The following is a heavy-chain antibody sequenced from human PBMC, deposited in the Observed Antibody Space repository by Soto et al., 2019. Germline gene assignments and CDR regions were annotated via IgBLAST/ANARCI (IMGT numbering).Heavy chain of an antibody. V-gene: IGHV3-73*02. CDR2: IRSKVNSYAT. CDR3: TRRGTDRWDSGIGY. D-gene: IGHD1-26*01. J-gene: IGHJ4*02. CDR1: GFTFSGSS. Sequence: EVQLVESGGGLVQSGGSLKLSCAASGFTFSGSSMHWVRQASGKGLEWVGRIRSKVNSYATAYAASVEGRFIFSRDDSKNTTYLQMNSLKTEDTAVYYCTRRGTDRWDSGIGYWGQGTLVTVSS.